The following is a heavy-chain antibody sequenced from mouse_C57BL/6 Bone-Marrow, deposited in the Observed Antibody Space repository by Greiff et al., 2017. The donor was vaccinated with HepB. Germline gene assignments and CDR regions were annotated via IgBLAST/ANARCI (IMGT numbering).Heavy chain of an antibody. D-gene: IGHD2-4*01. J-gene: IGHJ3*01. CDR3: ARSGYDYDVAY. CDR1: AYTFTSSD. CDR2: FYPRVGST. V-gene: IGHV1-85*01. Sequence: QVHVKRSGPELVKPGASVKFSCKASAYTFTSSDINWVKQRPGQGLEWIGWFYPRVGSTKYNEKFKGKSTLTVDTSSSTAYMELHSLTSEDSAVYFGARSGYDYDVAYWCQGTLVTVSA.